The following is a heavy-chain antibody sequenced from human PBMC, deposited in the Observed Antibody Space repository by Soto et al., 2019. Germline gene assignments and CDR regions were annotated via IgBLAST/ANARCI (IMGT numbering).Heavy chain of an antibody. V-gene: IGHV3-11*01. J-gene: IGHJ3*02. CDR2: ISSSGSSK. CDR1: GFTFSDYY. CDR3: ARDLGDRDAFDI. D-gene: IGHD2-21*02. Sequence: GGSLRLSCAASGFTFSDYYMTWIRQAPGKGLEWVSYISSSGSSKYYADSVKGRFTISRENTKNSLYLQVNNLRAEDTALYYCARDLGDRDAFDIWGQATMVTVSS.